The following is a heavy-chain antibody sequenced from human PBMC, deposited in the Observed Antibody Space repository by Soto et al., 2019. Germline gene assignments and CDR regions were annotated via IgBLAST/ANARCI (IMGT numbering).Heavy chain of an antibody. D-gene: IGHD6-6*01. Sequence: QVQLHASGPGLVKPSQTLSLTCTVSGGSISRGASYWTWVRQHPKRGLEWIGSIYHTGSTYYNPSLKSRVTISVDTPKNQFSLKLSSVTAADTAVYYGAREQQLFRPYYGMDVWGQGTTVTVSS. J-gene: IGHJ6*02. CDR1: GGSISRGASY. V-gene: IGHV4-31*03. CDR2: IYHTGST. CDR3: AREQQLFRPYYGMDV.